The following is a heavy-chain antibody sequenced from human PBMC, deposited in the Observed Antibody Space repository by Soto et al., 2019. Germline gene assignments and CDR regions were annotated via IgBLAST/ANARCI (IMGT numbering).Heavy chain of an antibody. V-gene: IGHV3-23*01. CDR1: GFTFSTNYG. CDR2: ISGSGDGI. CDR3: AKKCRGSCPFDY. D-gene: IGHD1-26*01. J-gene: IGHJ4*02. Sequence: GGSLRLSCVGSGFTFSTNYGLAWVRQARGKGLEWVSSISGSGDGIAYADSVKGRFTISTDSSKNTLYLQMNNLRADDTAVYFGAKKCRGSCPFDYWGQGTLVTVSS.